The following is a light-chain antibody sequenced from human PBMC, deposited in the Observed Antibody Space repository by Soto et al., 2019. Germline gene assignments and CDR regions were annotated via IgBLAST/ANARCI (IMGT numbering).Light chain of an antibody. CDR2: DAS. V-gene: IGKV3-11*01. J-gene: IGKJ1*01. Sequence: EIVLTQSPATLSLSPGDRATLSCRASQSVSSYLAWYQQKPGQAPRLLIYDASNRATGIPARISGSGSGTDFTLTISSLEPEDFPVYYCQQRNNWSWTFGQGTKVEIK. CDR3: QQRNNWSWT. CDR1: QSVSSY.